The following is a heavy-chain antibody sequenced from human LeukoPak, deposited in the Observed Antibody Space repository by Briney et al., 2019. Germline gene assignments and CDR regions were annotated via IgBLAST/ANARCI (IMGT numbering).Heavy chain of an antibody. J-gene: IGHJ4*02. Sequence: ASVKVSCKASGYTFTSYGISWVRQAPGQGREWMGWISAYNGNTNYAQKLQGRVTMTTDTSTSTAYMELRSLRSDDTAVYYCARKASGWYYFDYWGQGTLVTVSS. V-gene: IGHV1-18*01. CDR1: GYTFTSYG. D-gene: IGHD6-19*01. CDR2: ISAYNGNT. CDR3: ARKASGWYYFDY.